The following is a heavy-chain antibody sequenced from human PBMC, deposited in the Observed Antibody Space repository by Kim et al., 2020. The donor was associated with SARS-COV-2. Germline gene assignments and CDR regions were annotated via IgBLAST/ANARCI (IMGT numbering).Heavy chain of an antibody. CDR3: ARDYDYIWGSYGYYYYMDV. V-gene: IGHV1-2*06. Sequence: ASVKVSCKASGYTFTGYYMHWVRQAPGQGLEWMGRINPNSGGTNYAQKFQGRVTMTRDTSISTAYMELSRLRSDDTAVYYCARDYDYIWGSYGYYYYMDVWGKGTTVTVSS. CDR1: GYTFTGYY. CDR2: INPNSGGT. D-gene: IGHD3-16*01. J-gene: IGHJ6*03.